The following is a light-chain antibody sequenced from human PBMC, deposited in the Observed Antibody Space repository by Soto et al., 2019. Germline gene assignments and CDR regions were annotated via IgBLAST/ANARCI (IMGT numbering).Light chain of an antibody. CDR3: HQHGSSPDT. CDR1: QSVTSSY. V-gene: IGKV3-20*01. J-gene: IGKJ2*01. CDR2: GAS. Sequence: EIVLTQSPGTLSLSPGERATLSCRASQSVTSSYLAWYQQKPGQAPRLLIYGASSRATGIPDRFSGGGSGTDFTLTISRLEPEDFAVYYCHQHGSSPDTFGQGTKLEIK.